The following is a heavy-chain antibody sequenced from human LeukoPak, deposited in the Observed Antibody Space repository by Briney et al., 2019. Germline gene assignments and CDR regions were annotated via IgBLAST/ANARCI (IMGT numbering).Heavy chain of an antibody. Sequence: GASVKVSCKASGYTFTSYDINWVRQATGQGLEWMGWMNPNSGNTGYAQKFQGRVTMTRNTSISTAYMELSSLRSEDTAVYYCARDRLFEWLAGDGFDPWGQGTLVTVSS. V-gene: IGHV1-8*01. CDR2: MNPNSGNT. D-gene: IGHD5-12*01. CDR1: GYTFTSYD. J-gene: IGHJ5*02. CDR3: ARDRLFEWLAGDGFDP.